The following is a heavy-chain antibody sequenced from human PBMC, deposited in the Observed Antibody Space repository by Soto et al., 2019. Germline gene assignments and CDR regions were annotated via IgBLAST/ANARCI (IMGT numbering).Heavy chain of an antibody. CDR1: GFTFRSYA. CDR3: AKSEYRWSFEI. CDR2: ISYDGSNK. D-gene: IGHD2-2*01. V-gene: IGHV3-30*18. J-gene: IGHJ2*01. Sequence: QVQLVESGGGLVQPGRSLRLSCPASGFTFRSYAMHWVRQAPGKGLEWVAVISYDGSNKDYADSVKGRFTLSRENSKNTPDLPINSLRAEDTAVYYCAKSEYRWSFEIWVRGTLVTVSS.